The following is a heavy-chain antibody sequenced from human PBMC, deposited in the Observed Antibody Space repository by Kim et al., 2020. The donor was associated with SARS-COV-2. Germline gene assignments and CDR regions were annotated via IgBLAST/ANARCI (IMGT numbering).Heavy chain of an antibody. V-gene: IGHV4-31*03. D-gene: IGHD3-10*01. CDR3: ARDGHLAVGVERGIDV. Sequence: SETLSLTCSVSGGSLSSNKYYWSWIRQHPGKGLEWIGYIYYTGSAYYNPSLQSRVSITVDTSENQFSLRLSSVTAADTAIYYCARDGHLAVGVERGIDVWGQGTTVTVSS. CDR2: IYYTGSA. J-gene: IGHJ6*02. CDR1: GGSLSSNKYY.